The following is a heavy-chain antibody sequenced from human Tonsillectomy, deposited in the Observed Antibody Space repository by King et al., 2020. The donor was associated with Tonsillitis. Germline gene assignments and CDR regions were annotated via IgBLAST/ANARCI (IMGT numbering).Heavy chain of an antibody. CDR3: ARGSLPYDSWSGYYFEGVFFDY. CDR2: IYHTGSP. D-gene: IGHD3-3*01. Sequence: QLQLQESGSGLVKPSQTLSLTCAVSGGSIRSGGYSWSWIRQPPGKGLEWIGYIYHTGSPYYNPSLKSRVTISVDRSENQLSLRLNSVTAADTAVYYCARGSLPYDSWSGYYFEGVFFDYWGQGTLVTVSS. J-gene: IGHJ4*02. CDR1: GGSIRSGGYS. V-gene: IGHV4-30-2*01.